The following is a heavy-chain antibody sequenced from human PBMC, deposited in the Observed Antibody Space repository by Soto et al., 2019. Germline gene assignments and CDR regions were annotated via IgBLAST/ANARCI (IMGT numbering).Heavy chain of an antibody. J-gene: IGHJ4*02. CDR3: ARESGSYDTLDY. Sequence: SETLSLTCTVSGVSISSYYWTWIRQPPGKGLEWIGYIYYSGSTNYNPSLRSRVTISIDTSKNQFSLRLRSVTAADTAVYYCARESGSYDTLDYWGQGTLVTVSS. CDR1: GVSISSYY. D-gene: IGHD3-16*01. V-gene: IGHV4-59*01. CDR2: IYYSGST.